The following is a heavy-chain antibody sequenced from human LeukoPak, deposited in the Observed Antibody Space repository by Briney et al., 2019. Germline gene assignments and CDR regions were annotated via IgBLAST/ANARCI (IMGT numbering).Heavy chain of an antibody. CDR3: ARGPPYYYGSGSYFSD. Sequence: GGSLRLSCAASGFTFSSYEMNWVRQAPGKGLEWVSYISSSGSTIYYADSVKGRFTISRDNAKNSLYLQMNSLRAEDTTVYYCARGPPYYYGSGSYFSDWGQGTLVTVSS. CDR1: GFTFSSYE. J-gene: IGHJ4*02. V-gene: IGHV3-48*03. CDR2: ISSSGSTI. D-gene: IGHD3-10*01.